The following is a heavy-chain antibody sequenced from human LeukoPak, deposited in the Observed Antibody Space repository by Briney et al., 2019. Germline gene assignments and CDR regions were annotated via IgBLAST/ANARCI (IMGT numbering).Heavy chain of an antibody. CDR1: GGSISSGGYY. CDR2: IYYSGST. J-gene: IGHJ6*02. CDR3: ARDFWSGYYNYYYGMDV. V-gene: IGHV4-31*03. D-gene: IGHD3-3*01. Sequence: SETLSLTCTVSGGSISSGGYYWSWIRQHPGKGLEWIVYIYYSGSTYYNPSLKSRVTISVDTSKNQFSLKLSSVTAADTAVYYWARDFWSGYYNYYYGMDVWGQGTTGTVSS.